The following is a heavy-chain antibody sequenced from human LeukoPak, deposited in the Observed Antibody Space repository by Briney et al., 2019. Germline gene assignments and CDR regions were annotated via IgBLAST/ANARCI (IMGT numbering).Heavy chain of an antibody. J-gene: IGHJ4*02. CDR3: ARDPLQLLVQYYFDY. CDR2: INPNSGGT. V-gene: IGHV1-2*02. Sequence: GASVKVSCKASGYTFTGYYMHWVRQAPGQGLEWMGWINPNSGGTNYAQKYQGRVTMTRDTSISTAYMELSRLRSDDTAVYYCARDPLQLLVQYYFDYWGQGTLVTVSS. CDR1: GYTFTGYY. D-gene: IGHD6-19*01.